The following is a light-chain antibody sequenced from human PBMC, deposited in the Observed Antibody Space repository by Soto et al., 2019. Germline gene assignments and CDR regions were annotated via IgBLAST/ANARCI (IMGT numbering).Light chain of an antibody. J-gene: IGKJ1*01. CDR3: NKYNSYGT. CDR2: DSS. Sequence: DIQMTQSPSTLSASVGDRVTITCRASQSISSWLAWYQQKPGKAPKLLIYDSSSLESGFPSRFSGSGSGTAIPTTNSTVQPDDFTSCYCNKYNSYGTYGQGTKVQI. V-gene: IGKV1-5*01. CDR1: QSISSW.